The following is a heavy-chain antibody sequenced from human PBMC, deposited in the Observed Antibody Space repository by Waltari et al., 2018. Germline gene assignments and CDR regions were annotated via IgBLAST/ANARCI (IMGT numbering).Heavy chain of an antibody. D-gene: IGHD3-9*01. CDR3: VRDFDWGPDY. V-gene: IGHV1-2*02. CDR2: IKPDSGVT. J-gene: IGHJ4*02. Sequence: QVQLVQSGAAVMKPGASVKVSCKTSGYSFRDHYLHWVRQAPGQGLDWMGWIKPDSGVTYYAQEFQGRVTLTGDMSISTVYMDFSSLTSDDTAIYYCVRDFDWGPDYWGQGTLVTVSS. CDR1: GYSFRDHY.